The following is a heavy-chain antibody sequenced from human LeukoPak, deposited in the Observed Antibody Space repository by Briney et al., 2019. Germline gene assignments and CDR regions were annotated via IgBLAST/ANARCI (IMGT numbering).Heavy chain of an antibody. CDR2: ISGSWCST. CDR1: GFTFSSYA. CDR3: AKDPFYCTNGVCSQYYFDY. D-gene: IGHD2-8*01. J-gene: IGHJ4*02. V-gene: IGHV3-23*01. Sequence: GGSLRLSCAASGFTFSSYAMSWVRRAPGKGGEGVSAISGSWCSTYYGDSEKGRFTISRDNSKNTLYLQMNSLRAEDTSVYYCAKDPFYCTNGVCSQYYFDYWGQGTLVTVSS.